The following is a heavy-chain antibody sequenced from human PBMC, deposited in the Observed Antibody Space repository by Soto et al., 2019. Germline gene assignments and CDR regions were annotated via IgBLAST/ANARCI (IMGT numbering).Heavy chain of an antibody. V-gene: IGHV1-8*01. CDR1: GYTFTRYD. CDR2: MSPKTANT. CDR3: TGGPPNWGFDS. D-gene: IGHD7-27*01. J-gene: IGHJ5*01. Sequence: GASVKVSCKASGYTFTRYDINCVRQTAGQGLEWMGWMSPKTANTGYAQKFQDRVTMTRSTSISTAYMELSSLTSEDTAVYYCTGGPPNWGFDSWGQGTPVTVSS.